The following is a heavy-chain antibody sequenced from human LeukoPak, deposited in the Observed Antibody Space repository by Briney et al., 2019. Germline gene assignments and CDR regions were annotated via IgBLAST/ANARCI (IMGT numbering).Heavy chain of an antibody. CDR2: MNQDGSAI. Sequence: GGSLRLSCAASGFTFSRHWMSWVRQAPGKGLERVAHMNQDGSAIYSIDSVKGRFTISRDNDKNSLYLQMTGLIVADTAVYYCARTVPGYPDDYFDYWGQGTLVTVSS. CDR3: ARTVPGYPDDYFDY. CDR1: GFTFSRHW. V-gene: IGHV3-7*01. J-gene: IGHJ4*02. D-gene: IGHD6-19*01.